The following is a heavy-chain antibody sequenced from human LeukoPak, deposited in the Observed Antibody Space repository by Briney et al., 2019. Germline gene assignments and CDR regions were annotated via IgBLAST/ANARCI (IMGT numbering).Heavy chain of an antibody. V-gene: IGHV4-30-4*01. J-gene: IGHJ4*02. CDR3: ASLARGYCSGGSCYYFDY. Sequence: SETLSLTCTVSGGSISSGDYYWSWIRQPPGKGLEWIGYIYYSGSTYYNPSLKSRVTISVDTSKNQFSLKLSSVTAADTAMYYCASLARGYCSGGSCYYFDYWGQGTLVTVSS. CDR1: GGSISSGDYY. CDR2: IYYSGST. D-gene: IGHD2-15*01.